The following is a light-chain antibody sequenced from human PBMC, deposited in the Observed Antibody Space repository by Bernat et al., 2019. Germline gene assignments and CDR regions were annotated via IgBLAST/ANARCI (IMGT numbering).Light chain of an antibody. Sequence: QSALTQPRSVSGSPGQSVTISCTGTTSDIGAYDFVSWYQQYPGKAPRFVIYIVNKRPSGVPDRFSGSKSGNNASLTISGLQAEDEADYYCCSFAGGNTWVFGGGTKLSVL. CDR3: CSFAGGNTWV. CDR2: IVN. CDR1: TSDIGAYDF. V-gene: IGLV2-11*01. J-gene: IGLJ3*02.